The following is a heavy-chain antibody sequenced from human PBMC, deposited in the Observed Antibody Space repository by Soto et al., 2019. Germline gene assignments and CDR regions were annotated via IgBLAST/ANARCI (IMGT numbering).Heavy chain of an antibody. D-gene: IGHD3-10*01. CDR2: ISGSGGST. V-gene: IGHV3-23*01. J-gene: IGHJ4*02. CDR3: AKDVTGGFGELLSEIDY. Sequence: EVQLLESGGGLVLPGGSLRLSCAASGFTFSSYAMSWVRQAPGKGLEWVSAISGSGGSTYYADSVKGRFTISRDNSKNTLYLQMNSLRAEDTAVYYCAKDVTGGFGELLSEIDYWGQGTLVTVSS. CDR1: GFTFSSYA.